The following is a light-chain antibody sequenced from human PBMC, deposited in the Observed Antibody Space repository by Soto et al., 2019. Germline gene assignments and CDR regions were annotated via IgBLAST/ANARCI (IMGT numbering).Light chain of an antibody. V-gene: IGKV3-20*01. CDR3: QQYGSSPA. J-gene: IGKJ4*01. CDR2: GAS. CDR1: QSVSSSY. Sequence: EIVLPQSPGTLSLSPGERATLSCRASQSVSSSYLAWYHQKPGQAHRLLIYGASSRATGIPDRFSGSGSGTDFTVAISRLEREEFAVYYCQQYGSSPAFGGGTKVEIK.